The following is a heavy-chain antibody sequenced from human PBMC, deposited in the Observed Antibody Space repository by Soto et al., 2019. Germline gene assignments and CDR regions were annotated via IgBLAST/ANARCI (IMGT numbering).Heavy chain of an antibody. J-gene: IGHJ5*02. D-gene: IGHD3-22*01. CDR2: ISFDGGSQ. CDR3: AKDSSVIAASSGGWFDP. V-gene: IGHV3-30*18. CDR1: GFDFNTYG. Sequence: QVQLVESGGGVVQPGRSLRLSCAASGFDFNTYGLHWVRQAPGKGLEWVAAISFDGGSQYYADSVKGRLTVSRDKSNSNLYLKMNSLGAEDTATYFCAKDSSVIAASSGGWFDPWGPGTLVIVSS.